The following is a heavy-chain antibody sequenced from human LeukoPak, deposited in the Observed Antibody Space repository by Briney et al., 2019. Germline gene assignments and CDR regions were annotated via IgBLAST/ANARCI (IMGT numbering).Heavy chain of an antibody. J-gene: IGHJ4*02. Sequence: PSETLSLTCTVSGGSISSNSYYWGWIRQPPGKGLEWIGSIYYSGSTYYNPSLNIRVTIPVDTSKNQFSLNLRSVTAADTAVYYCAREILYDSTGYYLWGQGTLVTVSS. CDR3: AREILYDSTGYYL. V-gene: IGHV4-39*07. D-gene: IGHD3-22*01. CDR2: IYYSGST. CDR1: GGSISSNSYY.